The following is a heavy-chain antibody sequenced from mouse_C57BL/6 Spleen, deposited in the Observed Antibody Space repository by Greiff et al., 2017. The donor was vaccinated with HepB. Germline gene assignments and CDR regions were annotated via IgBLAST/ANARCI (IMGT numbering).Heavy chain of an antibody. D-gene: IGHD1-1*01. V-gene: IGHV2-2*01. CDR3: ARIYGSSYELYFDV. J-gene: IGHJ1*03. CDR2: IWSGGST. CDR1: GFSLTSYG. Sequence: VKLVESGPGLVQPSQSLSITCTVSGFSLTSYGVHWVRQSPGKGLEWLGVIWSGGSTDYNAAFLSRLSISKVNSKSQVFFKMNSLQSDDTAIYYCARIYGSSYELYFDVWGTGTTVTVSS.